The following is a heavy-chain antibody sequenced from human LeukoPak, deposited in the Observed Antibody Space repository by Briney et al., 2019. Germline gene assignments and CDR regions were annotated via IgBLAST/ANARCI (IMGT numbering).Heavy chain of an antibody. J-gene: IGHJ6*03. D-gene: IGHD3-10*01. CDR2: ISAYNGNT. CDR1: GYTFTSYG. V-gene: IGHV1-18*01. CDR3: ARDSVLLWFEELIPYYMDV. Sequence: ASVKVSCKASGYTFTSYGISWVRQAPGQGLEWMGWISAYNGNTNYAQKLQGRVTMTTDTSTSTAYMELRSLRSDDTAVYYCARDSVLLWFEELIPYYMDVWGKGTTVTVSS.